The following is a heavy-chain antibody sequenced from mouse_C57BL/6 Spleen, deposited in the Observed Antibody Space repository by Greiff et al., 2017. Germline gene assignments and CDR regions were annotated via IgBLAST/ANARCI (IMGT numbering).Heavy chain of an antibody. V-gene: IGHV1-69*01. CDR3: AQEGENGSSCRYFDD. D-gene: IGHD1-1*01. J-gene: IGHJ1*03. CDR1: GYTFTSYW. Sequence: VQLQQPGAELVMPGASVKLSCKASGYTFTSYWMHWVKQRPGQGLEWIGEIDPSDSYTNYNQKFKGQSTLTVDKSSSTAYMQLSRLTSEDTADYYCAQEGENGSSCRYFDDWGTGTTVTVSS. CDR2: IDPSDSYT.